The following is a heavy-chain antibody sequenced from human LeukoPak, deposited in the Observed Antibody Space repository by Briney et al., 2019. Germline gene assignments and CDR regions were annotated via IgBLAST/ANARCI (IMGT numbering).Heavy chain of an antibody. CDR2: IYTSGST. V-gene: IGHV4-61*02. D-gene: IGHD3-10*01. J-gene: IGHJ6*03. Sequence: SETLSLTCTVPGGSISSGSYYWSWIRQPAGKGLEWIGRIYTSGSTNYNPSLKSRVTISVDTSKNQFSLKLSSVTAADTAVYYCARDNGSGSYYDYYYYYMDVWGKGTTVTISS. CDR1: GGSISSGSYY. CDR3: ARDNGSGSYYDYYYYYMDV.